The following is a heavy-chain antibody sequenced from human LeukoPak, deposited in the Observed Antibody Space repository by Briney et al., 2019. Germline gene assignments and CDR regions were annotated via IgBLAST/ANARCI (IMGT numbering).Heavy chain of an antibody. D-gene: IGHD3-9*01. CDR3: ARHRLRYFDWTDPSYYFDY. J-gene: IGHJ4*02. Sequence: SVKVSCKASGGTFSSYAISWVRQAPGQGLEWMGRIIPILGIANYAQKFQGRVTITADKSTSTAYMELRSLRSDDTAVYYCARHRLRYFDWTDPSYYFDYWGQGTLVTVSS. V-gene: IGHV1-69*04. CDR2: IIPILGIA. CDR1: GGTFSSYA.